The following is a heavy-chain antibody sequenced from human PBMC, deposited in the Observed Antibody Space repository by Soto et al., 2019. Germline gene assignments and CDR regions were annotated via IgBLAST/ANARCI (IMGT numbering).Heavy chain of an antibody. J-gene: IGHJ5*02. CDR3: ASHGYYYYSTGYYYSP. Sequence: SETLSLACTVSGGSVSSTNLYWGWLRQPPGKGLEWIGDIYYSGMTGYNPSPKSRVTMSVTTSMDKFSLKLTSVTAADTAEDCCASHGYYYYSTGYYYSPWGQGSLVTVSS. CDR1: GGSVSSTNLY. V-gene: IGHV4-39*01. D-gene: IGHD3-22*01. CDR2: IYYSGMT.